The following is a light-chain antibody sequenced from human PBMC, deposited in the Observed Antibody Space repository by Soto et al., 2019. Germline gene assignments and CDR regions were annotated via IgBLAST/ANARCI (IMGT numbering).Light chain of an antibody. CDR3: MQALQTPYT. CDR2: FGS. Sequence: DIVMTQSPLSLPVTPGEPASISCRSSQSLLQSNGYNYLDWYLQRPGQSPQLLIYFGSSRASGVPDRFSGSGSGTDFTLKISRVEAEDVGVFYCMQALQTPYTFGQGTKLEIK. V-gene: IGKV2-28*01. CDR1: QSLLQSNGYNY. J-gene: IGKJ2*01.